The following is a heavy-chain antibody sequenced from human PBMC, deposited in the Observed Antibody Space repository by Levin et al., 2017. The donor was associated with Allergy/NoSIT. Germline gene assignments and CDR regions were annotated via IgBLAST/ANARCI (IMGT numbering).Heavy chain of an antibody. CDR3: ARVVYGRGATIYSYYYMDV. Sequence: PGGSLRLSCAVSGFSVSSNYMSWVRQAPGKGLEWVSVMYSGSSTYIADSVKGRFTISRDNSKNTLFLQMSSLRAEDTALYYCARVVYGRGATIYSYYYMDVWGKGTTVTVSS. CDR2: MYSGSST. J-gene: IGHJ6*03. CDR1: GFSVSSNY. V-gene: IGHV3-66*01. D-gene: IGHD5-24*01.